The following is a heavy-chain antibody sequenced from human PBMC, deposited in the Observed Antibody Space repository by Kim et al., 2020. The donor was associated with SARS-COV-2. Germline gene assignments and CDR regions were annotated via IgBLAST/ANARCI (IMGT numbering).Heavy chain of an antibody. J-gene: IGHJ6*02. CDR1: GYTFTTYF. CDR3: ARDHSTAGYYLYGLNV. Sequence: ASVKVSCKASGYTFTTYFIHWVRQAPGQRPEWMGWINPDNGDTTYAQKFQGRVTMTRDTSISVAYLDLSSIKSDDTAVYYCARDHSTAGYYLYGLNVWGQGTTVTVSS. CDR2: INPDNGDT. V-gene: IGHV1-2*02. D-gene: IGHD3-22*01.